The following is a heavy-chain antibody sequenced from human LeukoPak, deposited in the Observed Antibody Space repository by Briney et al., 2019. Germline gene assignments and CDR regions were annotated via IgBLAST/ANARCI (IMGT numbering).Heavy chain of an antibody. CDR2: ISKDGSNK. J-gene: IGHJ6*03. V-gene: IGHV3-30-3*01. CDR1: GFTFSSYA. Sequence: GRSLRLSCTASGFTFSSYAMHWVRQAPGKGLEWVAVISKDGSNKYYADSVKGRFTISRDNSKNTLYLQMNSLRGEDTAVYYCARSLYSFYYMDVWGKGTTVTVSS. CDR3: ARSLYSFYYMDV. D-gene: IGHD4-11*01.